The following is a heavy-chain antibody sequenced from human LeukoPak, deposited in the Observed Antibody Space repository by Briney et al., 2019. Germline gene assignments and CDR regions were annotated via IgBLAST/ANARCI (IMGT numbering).Heavy chain of an antibody. J-gene: IGHJ5*02. V-gene: IGHV4-59*01. Sequence: PSETLSLTCTVSGGSISSYYWSWIRQPPGKGLEWIGYIYYSGSTNYNPSLKSRVTISVDTSKNQFSLKLSSVTAADTAVYYCARDSIPTMIIGGLDPWGQGTLVTVSS. CDR3: ARDSIPTMIIGGLDP. CDR2: IYYSGST. CDR1: GGSISSYY. D-gene: IGHD3-22*01.